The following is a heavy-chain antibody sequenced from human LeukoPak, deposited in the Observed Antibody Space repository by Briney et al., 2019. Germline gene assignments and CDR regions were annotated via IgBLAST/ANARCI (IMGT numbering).Heavy chain of an antibody. CDR1: GFTFSSYS. D-gene: IGHD2-2*01. CDR3: ARGYCSSTSCYPYCMDV. Sequence: GGSLRLSCAASGFTFSSYSMNWVRQAPGKGLEWVSSISSSSSYIYYADSVRGRFTISRDNAKNSLYLQMNSLRAEDTAVYYCARGYCSSTSCYPYCMDVWGKGTTVTISS. J-gene: IGHJ6*03. V-gene: IGHV3-21*01. CDR2: ISSSSSYI.